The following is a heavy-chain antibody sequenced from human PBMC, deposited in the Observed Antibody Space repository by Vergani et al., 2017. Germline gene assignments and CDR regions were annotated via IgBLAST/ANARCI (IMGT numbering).Heavy chain of an antibody. V-gene: IGHV4-4*07. D-gene: IGHD3-22*01. CDR3: ARSVDYYDSSGYRLDAFDI. CDR2: IYTSGST. CDR1: GGSISSYY. J-gene: IGHJ3*02. Sequence: QVQLQESGPGLVKPSETLSLTCTVSGGSISSYYWSWIRQPAGKGLEWIGRIYTSGSTNYNPSLKSRVTISVDTSKNQFSLKLSSVTAADTAVYYCARSVDYYDSSGYRLDAFDIWGQGTMVTVSS.